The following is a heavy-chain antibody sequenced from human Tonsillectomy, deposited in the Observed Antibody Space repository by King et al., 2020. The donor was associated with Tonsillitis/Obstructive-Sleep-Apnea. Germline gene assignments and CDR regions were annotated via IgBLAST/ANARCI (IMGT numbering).Heavy chain of an antibody. CDR1: GYTFTSYG. J-gene: IGHJ4*02. CDR3: ARVPWFGELSAYPNFDY. V-gene: IGHV1-18*01. Sequence: QLVQSGAEVKKPGASVKVSCKASGYTFTSYGISWVRQAPGQGLEWMGWISTYNGNTNYAQTFQGRVTMTTDTSTSTAYMELRSLRSDDTAVYYCARVPWFGELSAYPNFDYGGQGTLVTVSS. CDR2: ISTYNGNT. D-gene: IGHD3-10*01.